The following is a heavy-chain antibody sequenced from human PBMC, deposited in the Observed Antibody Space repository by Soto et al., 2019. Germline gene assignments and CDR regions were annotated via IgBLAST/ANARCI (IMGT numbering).Heavy chain of an antibody. CDR1: GFTFTRYS. CDR2: ITISGNSI. J-gene: IGHJ4*02. CDR3: ARDYYYDSSGYSPLDY. Sequence: EVQLVESGGGLVKPGGSLRLSCAASGFTFTRYSMNWVRQAPGKGLEWVSSITISGNSIHYADSVKGRFTISRDNAKNSLYLQMNSLRVEDTAVYYCARDYYYDSSGYSPLDYWGQGTLVTVSS. V-gene: IGHV3-21*01. D-gene: IGHD3-22*01.